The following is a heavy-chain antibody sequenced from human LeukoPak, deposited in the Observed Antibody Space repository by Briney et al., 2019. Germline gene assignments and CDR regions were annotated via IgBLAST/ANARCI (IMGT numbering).Heavy chain of an antibody. Sequence: PGGSLRLSCAASGFTFSTYCMNWVRQAPGKGLEWISYIGSRDNTIYYADSVKGRFTISRDNAKNSLFLQMNSLRAEDTAVYFCARDKASFGWCYFDSWGQGTLVTVSS. J-gene: IGHJ4*02. D-gene: IGHD6-19*01. V-gene: IGHV3-48*01. CDR2: IGSRDNTI. CDR3: ARDKASFGWCYFDS. CDR1: GFTFSTYC.